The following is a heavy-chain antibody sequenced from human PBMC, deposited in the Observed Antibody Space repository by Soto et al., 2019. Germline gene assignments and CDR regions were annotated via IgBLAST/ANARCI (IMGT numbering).Heavy chain of an antibody. V-gene: IGHV4-39*01. CDR2: IYYSGST. D-gene: IGHD6-13*01. CDR3: ARIVREQLVHFDY. CDR1: GGSISSSSYY. J-gene: IGHJ4*02. Sequence: SETLSLTCTVSGGSISSSSYYWGWILHPPGKGLEWIGSIYYSGSTYYNPSLKSRVTISVDTSKNQFSLKLSSVTAADTAVCYCARIVREQLVHFDYWGQGTPVTVSS.